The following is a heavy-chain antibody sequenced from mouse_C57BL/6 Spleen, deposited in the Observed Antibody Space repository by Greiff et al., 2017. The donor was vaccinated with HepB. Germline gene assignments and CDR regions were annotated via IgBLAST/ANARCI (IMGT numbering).Heavy chain of an antibody. V-gene: IGHV1-15*01. J-gene: IGHJ2*01. CDR1: GYTFTDYE. Sequence: QVQLQQSGAELVRPGASVTLSCKASGYTFTDYEMHWVKQTPVHGLEWIGAIDPETGGTAYNQKFKGKATLTADKSSSTAYMELRSLTSEDSAVYYCTRLYGSSYFDYWGQGTTLTVSS. CDR3: TRLYGSSYFDY. CDR2: IDPETGGT. D-gene: IGHD1-1*01.